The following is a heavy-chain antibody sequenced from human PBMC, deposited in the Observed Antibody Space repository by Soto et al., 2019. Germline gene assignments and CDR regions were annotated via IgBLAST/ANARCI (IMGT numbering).Heavy chain of an antibody. V-gene: IGHV1-69*02. J-gene: IGHJ1*01. D-gene: IGHD3-22*01. Sequence: SVKVSCKASGGTFSSYTISWVRQAPGQGLEWMGRIIPILGIANYAQKFQGRVTITADKSTSTAYMELSSLRSEDTAVYYCARVPYYYDSSGEPAEYFQHWGQGTLVTSPQ. CDR3: ARVPYYYDSSGEPAEYFQH. CDR1: GGTFSSYT. CDR2: IIPILGIA.